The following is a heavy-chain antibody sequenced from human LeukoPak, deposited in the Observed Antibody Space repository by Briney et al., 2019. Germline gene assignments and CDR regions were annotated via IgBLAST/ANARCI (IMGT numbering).Heavy chain of an antibody. J-gene: IGHJ5*02. CDR2: MNPNSGNT. Sequence: GASVTVSCKGSGYTFTSYDINWVRQATGQGLEWMGWMNPNSGNTGYAQKFQGRVTMTRNTSISTAYMELSSLRSEDTAVYYYARSSRANWFDPWGQGTLVTVSS. CDR1: GYTFTSYD. CDR3: ARSSRANWFDP. V-gene: IGHV1-8*01.